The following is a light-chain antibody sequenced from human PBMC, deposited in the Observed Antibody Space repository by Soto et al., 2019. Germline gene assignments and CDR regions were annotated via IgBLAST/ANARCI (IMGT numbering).Light chain of an antibody. V-gene: IGKV3-20*01. CDR1: QSVTSNY. Sequence: EIVLTQSPGTLSLSPGERATLSCRASQSVTSNYLAWYQQKPGQAPRLLIYGASVRDAGIPRRFRGSGSGTDFTLTISILDPDDFAVYYCQQYGTSPRVTFGQVTRLQMK. J-gene: IGKJ5*01. CDR2: GAS. CDR3: QQYGTSPRVT.